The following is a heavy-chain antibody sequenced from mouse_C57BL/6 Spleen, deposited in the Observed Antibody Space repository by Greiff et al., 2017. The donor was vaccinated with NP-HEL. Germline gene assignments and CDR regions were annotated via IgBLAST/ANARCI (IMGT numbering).Heavy chain of an antibody. CDR3: ERALGSSYGYFDV. D-gene: IGHD1-1*01. CDR2: ISYSGST. V-gene: IGHV3-1*01. Sequence: EVKLQESGPGMVKPSPSLSLTCTVTGYSITSGYDWHWIRHFPGNKLEWMGYISYSGSTNYNQSLKSRISITHDTSKNHFFMKLNSVTTEDTATYYCERALGSSYGYFDVWGTGTTVTVSS. CDR1: GYSITSGYD. J-gene: IGHJ1*03.